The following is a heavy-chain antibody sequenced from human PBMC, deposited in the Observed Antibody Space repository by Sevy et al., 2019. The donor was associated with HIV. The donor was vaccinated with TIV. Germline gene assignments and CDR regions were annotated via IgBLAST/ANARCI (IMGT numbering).Heavy chain of an antibody. V-gene: IGHV3-30*18. CDR2: ISYDGSNK. J-gene: IGHJ4*02. Sequence: GGSLRLSCAASGFTFSSYGMHWVRQAPGKGLEWVAVISYDGSNKYYADSVKGRFTISRDNSKNTLHLQMNSLRAEDTAVYYCAKGRIAVAGKGASLDYWGQGTLVTVSS. D-gene: IGHD6-19*01. CDR3: AKGRIAVAGKGASLDY. CDR1: GFTFSSYG.